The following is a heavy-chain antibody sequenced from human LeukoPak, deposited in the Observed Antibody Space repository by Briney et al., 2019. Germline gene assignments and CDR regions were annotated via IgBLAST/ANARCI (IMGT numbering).Heavy chain of an antibody. CDR1: GFTFSNYN. CDR2: ITSSSTYI. CDR3: AKDDYYGSGSLAY. Sequence: GGSLRLSCAASGFTFSNYNMNWVRQAPGKGLEWVSSITSSSTYIYYADSVKGRFTISRDNAKNSLYLQMNSLRAEDTAVYYCAKDDYYGSGSLAYWGQGTLVTVSS. J-gene: IGHJ4*02. V-gene: IGHV3-21*01. D-gene: IGHD3-10*01.